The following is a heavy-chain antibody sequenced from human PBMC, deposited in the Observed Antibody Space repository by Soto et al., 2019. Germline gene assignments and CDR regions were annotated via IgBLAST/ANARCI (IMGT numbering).Heavy chain of an antibody. Sequence: GGSLRLCCAACGFTVSSYAMSWVRQAPGKGLEWVSAISGSGGSTYYADSVKGRFTISRDNSKNTLYLQMNSLRAEDTAVYYCAKDYFWSGYSAFDIWGQGTMVTVSS. V-gene: IGHV3-23*01. D-gene: IGHD3-3*01. J-gene: IGHJ3*02. CDR1: GFTVSSYA. CDR2: ISGSGGST. CDR3: AKDYFWSGYSAFDI.